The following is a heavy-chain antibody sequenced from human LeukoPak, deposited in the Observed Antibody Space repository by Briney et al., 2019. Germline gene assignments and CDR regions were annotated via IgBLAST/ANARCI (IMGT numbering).Heavy chain of an antibody. CDR3: ARLGIVVVPAAMPNPYYYYGMDV. Sequence: SQTLSLTCTVSGGSISSGSYYWSWIRQPAGKGLEWIGRIYTSGSTNYNPSLKSRVTISVDTSKNQFSLKLSSVTAADTAVYYCARLGIVVVPAAMPNPYYYYGMDVWGQGTTVTVSS. D-gene: IGHD2-2*03. V-gene: IGHV4-61*02. CDR1: GGSISSGSYY. CDR2: IYTSGST. J-gene: IGHJ6*02.